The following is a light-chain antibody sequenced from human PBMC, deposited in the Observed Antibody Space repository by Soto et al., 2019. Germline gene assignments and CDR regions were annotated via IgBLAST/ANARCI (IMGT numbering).Light chain of an antibody. Sequence: QSALAQPASVSGSRGQSITISCTGTSSGVGRYNYVSWFQQHPGKVPKLILYDVSNWPSGVSDRFSRSKSGNTASLTISGLHPEYEADYYCSSFTSSSTFVFGTGTKLTV. CDR3: SSFTSSSTFV. J-gene: IGLJ1*01. V-gene: IGLV2-14*03. CDR2: DVS. CDR1: SSGVGRYNY.